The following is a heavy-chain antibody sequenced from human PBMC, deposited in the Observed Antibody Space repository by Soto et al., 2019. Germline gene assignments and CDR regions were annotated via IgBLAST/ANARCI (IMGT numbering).Heavy chain of an antibody. D-gene: IGHD6-13*01. Sequence: QLQLQESGPGLVKPSETLSLTCTVSGGSISSSSYYWGWIRQPPGKGLEWIGRISYSGSTYYNPSRKSRVTISVDTSKNQFALKPSSVPAADTAVYYCARHRYSSSWYYFDYWGQGTLVTVSS. CDR2: ISYSGST. CDR1: GGSISSSSYY. CDR3: ARHRYSSSWYYFDY. V-gene: IGHV4-39*01. J-gene: IGHJ4*02.